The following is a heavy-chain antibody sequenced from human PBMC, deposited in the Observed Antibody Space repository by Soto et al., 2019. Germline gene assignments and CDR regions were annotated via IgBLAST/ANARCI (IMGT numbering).Heavy chain of an antibody. CDR3: ASAKPELASSWNWFDP. CDR2: TYYRSKWYN. D-gene: IGHD1-26*01. Sequence: SQTLSLTCAISGDSVSSNSAAWNWIRQSPSRGLEWLGRTYYRSKWYNDYAVSVKSRITINPDTSKNQFSLPLKSVTPEDTAVYYCASAKPELASSWNWFDPWGQGTLVTVSS. J-gene: IGHJ5*02. V-gene: IGHV6-1*01. CDR1: GDSVSSNSAA.